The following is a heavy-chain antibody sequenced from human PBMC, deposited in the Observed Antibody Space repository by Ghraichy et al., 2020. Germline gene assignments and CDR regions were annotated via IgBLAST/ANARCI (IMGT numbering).Heavy chain of an antibody. Sequence: ASVKVSCKASGYTFTSYYMHWVRQAPGQGLEWMGWITPNSGDTHYAQKFQGRVTMTRDTSISTAYMELSRLRFDDTAVYYCARVDEAAVGYFDFWGQGTRVTVSS. J-gene: IGHJ4*03. V-gene: IGHV1-2*02. CDR2: ITPNSGDT. D-gene: IGHD6-13*01. CDR3: ARVDEAAVGYFDF. CDR1: GYTFTSYY.